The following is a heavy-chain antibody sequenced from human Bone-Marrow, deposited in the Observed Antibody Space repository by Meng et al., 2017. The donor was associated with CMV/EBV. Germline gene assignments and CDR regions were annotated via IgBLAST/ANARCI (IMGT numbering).Heavy chain of an antibody. V-gene: IGHV1-18*01. CDR1: GYTFTSYG. CDR3: ARVAGGHDAFHI. D-gene: IGHD1-26*01. CDR2: ISAYNGNT. Sequence: ASVKVSCKASGYTFTSYGISWVRQAPGQGLEWMGWISAYNGNTNYAEKLQGRVTMTTDTSTSTAYMEQRSLRSDDTAVYYCARVAGGHDAFHIWGQGTMVTVSS. J-gene: IGHJ3*02.